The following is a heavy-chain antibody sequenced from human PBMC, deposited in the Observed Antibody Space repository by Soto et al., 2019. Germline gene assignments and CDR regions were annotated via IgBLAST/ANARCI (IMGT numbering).Heavy chain of an antibody. V-gene: IGHV4-39*01. J-gene: IGHJ3*02. Sequence: KPSETLSLTCTVSGGSISSSRYCWGWIRQPPGKGLEWIGSIFYSGSTYHNPSLKSRVTISVDTSKNQFSLKLSSVTAADTAVYYCARPPTASLDAFDIWGQGTMVTVSS. CDR3: ARPPTASLDAFDI. CDR1: GGSISSSRYC. CDR2: IFYSGST.